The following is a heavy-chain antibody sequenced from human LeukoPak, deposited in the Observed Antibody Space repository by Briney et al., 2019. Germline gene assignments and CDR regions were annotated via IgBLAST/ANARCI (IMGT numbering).Heavy chain of an antibody. CDR2: INHSGST. D-gene: IGHD3-10*01. CDR1: GGSFSGYY. V-gene: IGHV4-34*01. J-gene: IGHJ6*02. Sequence: PSETLSLTCAVYGGSFSGYYWSWIRQPPGKGLEWIGEINHSGSTNYNPSLKSRVTISVDTSKNQFSLKLSSVTAADTAVYYCASLWFGELLYTPDYYYGMDVWGQGTTVTVSS. CDR3: ASLWFGELLYTPDYYYGMDV.